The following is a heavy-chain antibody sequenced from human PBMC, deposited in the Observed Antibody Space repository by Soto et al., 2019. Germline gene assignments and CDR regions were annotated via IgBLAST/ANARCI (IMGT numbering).Heavy chain of an antibody. CDR2: IYWDDDK. V-gene: IGHV2-5*02. D-gene: IGHD5-12*01. Sequence: QITLKESGPTLVKPTQTLTLTCTFSGFSLSSTRMAVGWINQPQGKALEWLALIYWDDDKRYSPFLKSRLTITYDTSKIQVVLTMSYMDPLDTARYYCAHIVVASLVYYFDYCGQGTLVTVSS. CDR3: AHIVVASLVYYFDY. CDR1: GFSLSSTRMA. J-gene: IGHJ4*02.